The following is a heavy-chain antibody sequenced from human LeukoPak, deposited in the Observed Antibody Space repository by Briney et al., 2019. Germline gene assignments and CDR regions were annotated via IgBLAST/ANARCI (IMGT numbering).Heavy chain of an antibody. Sequence: PGGSLRLSCAASRITFSSHWMTWVRQAPGKRLEWVANIKQDGSVKDYVDSVKGRFTISRDNAKNSLYLQMNSLRVEDTAVYYCARDSADSSSFAFDIWGQGTLVTVSS. D-gene: IGHD6-13*01. CDR2: IKQDGSVK. CDR3: ARDSADSSSFAFDI. V-gene: IGHV3-7*01. J-gene: IGHJ3*02. CDR1: RITFSSHW.